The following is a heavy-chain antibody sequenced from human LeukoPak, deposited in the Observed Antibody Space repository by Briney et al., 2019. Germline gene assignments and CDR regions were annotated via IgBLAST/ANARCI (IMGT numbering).Heavy chain of an antibody. CDR3: AKDLALGVRGGGFDV. D-gene: IGHD3-16*01. V-gene: IGHV3-23*01. CDR2: ISGDDKA. Sequence: PGGSLRLSCAASGFTFTTYAINWVRQAPGKGLEWVSGISGDDKAYYADSVKGRFTISRDNSKNTVALQMSNLRAEDTAFYYCAKDLALGVRGGGFDVWGQGTRVAVCS. J-gene: IGHJ3*01. CDR1: GFTFTTYA.